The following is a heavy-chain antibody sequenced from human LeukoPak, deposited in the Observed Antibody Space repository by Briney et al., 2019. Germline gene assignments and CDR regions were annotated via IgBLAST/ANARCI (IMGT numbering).Heavy chain of an antibody. Sequence: ASVKVSCKASGYTFTGYYMHWVRQAPGQRLEWMGWINPNSGGTNYAQKFQGRVTMTRDTSISTVYMELSSLRSEDTAMYYCARGPPGRVYDSSKKGLFDPWGQGTLVTVSS. J-gene: IGHJ5*02. V-gene: IGHV1-2*02. CDR1: GYTFTGYY. CDR2: INPNSGGT. CDR3: ARGPPGRVYDSSKKGLFDP. D-gene: IGHD3-22*01.